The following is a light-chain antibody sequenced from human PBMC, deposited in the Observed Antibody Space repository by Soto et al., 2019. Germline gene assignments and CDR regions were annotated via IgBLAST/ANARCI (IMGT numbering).Light chain of an antibody. Sequence: EIVMTQSPATLSVSPGERATLSCWTSQSVSSNLAWHQQKPGQAPRLLIYGASTRATGIPARFSGSGSGTEFTLTISSLQSEDFAVYYCQQYNNWPQTFGQGTKVEIK. CDR1: QSVSSN. CDR2: GAS. V-gene: IGKV3-15*01. CDR3: QQYNNWPQT. J-gene: IGKJ1*01.